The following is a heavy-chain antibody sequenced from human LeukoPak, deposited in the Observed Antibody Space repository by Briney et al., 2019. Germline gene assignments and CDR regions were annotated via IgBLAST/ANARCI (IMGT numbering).Heavy chain of an antibody. CDR1: GSTFTSRSA. J-gene: IGHJ4*02. V-gene: IGHV1-58*01. CDR3: AAPYSSTRFDY. CDR2: IVVGSDNT. D-gene: IGHD6-13*01. Sequence: SVKVSCKASGSTFTSRSAVQWVRQARGQRLEWIGWIVVGSDNTNYAQKFQERVTITRDMSTSTAYMELSSLTSEDTAVYYCAAPYSSTRFDYWGQGTLVTVTS.